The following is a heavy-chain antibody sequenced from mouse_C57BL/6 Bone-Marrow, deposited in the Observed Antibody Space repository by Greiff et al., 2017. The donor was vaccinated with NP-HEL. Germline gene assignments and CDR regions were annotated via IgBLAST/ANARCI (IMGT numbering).Heavy chain of an antibody. CDR2: ICRGGST. Sequence: VQLKQSGPGLVQPSQSLSITCTVSGFSLTSYGVHWVRQSPGKGLEWLGVICRGGSTDYNAAFMSRLSITQDNYKSQVFFKINSLQADDTAIYYCAKLRLGNYEDYWGQGTTLTVSS. J-gene: IGHJ2*01. D-gene: IGHD2-1*01. V-gene: IGHV2-5*01. CDR1: GFSLTSYG. CDR3: AKLRLGNYEDY.